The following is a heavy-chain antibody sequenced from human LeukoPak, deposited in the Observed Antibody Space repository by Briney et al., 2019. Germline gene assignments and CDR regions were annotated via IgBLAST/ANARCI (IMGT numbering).Heavy chain of an antibody. CDR3: ARGHASVDV. V-gene: IGHV4-59*12. CDR1: GGSISSYY. Sequence: PSETLSLTCTVSGGSISSYYWSWIRQPPGKGLEWIGYIYDPGSPYYNPSLKSRVTISVDRSKNHFSLILTSVTAADTAVYYCARGHASVDVWGKGITVIVSS. CDR2: IYDPGSP. J-gene: IGHJ6*04.